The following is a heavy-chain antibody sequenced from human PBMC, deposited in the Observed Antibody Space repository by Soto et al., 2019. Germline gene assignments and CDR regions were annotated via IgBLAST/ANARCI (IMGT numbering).Heavy chain of an antibody. J-gene: IGHJ4*02. V-gene: IGHV4-39*01. CDR3: ARQVDYYDSSGYVYFDY. CDR2: IYYSGST. D-gene: IGHD3-22*01. Sequence: SETLSLTCTVSGGSISSSSYYWGWIRQLPGKGLEWIGSIYYSGSTYYNPSLKSRVTISVDTSKNQFSLKLSSVTAADTAVYYCARQVDYYDSSGYVYFDYWGQGTLVTVSS. CDR1: GGSISSSSYY.